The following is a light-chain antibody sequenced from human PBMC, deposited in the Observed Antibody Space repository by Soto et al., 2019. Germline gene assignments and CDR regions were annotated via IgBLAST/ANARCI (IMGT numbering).Light chain of an antibody. CDR3: QQTFNKYFT. J-gene: IGKJ3*01. CDR2: GAS. V-gene: IGKV1-39*01. CDR1: QNILNH. Sequence: IQLTQSPSSLSAAVGDRVTITCRTSQNILNHLNWYQQKPGKVPKILIYGASTLHNGVPSRFSAGWSGSLFTLTISNLQPDDFATYYCQQTFNKYFTFGPGT.